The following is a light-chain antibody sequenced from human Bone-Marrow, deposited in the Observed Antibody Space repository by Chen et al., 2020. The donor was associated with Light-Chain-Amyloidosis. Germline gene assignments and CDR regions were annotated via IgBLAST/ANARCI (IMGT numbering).Light chain of an antibody. V-gene: IGKV1-27*01. CDR1: RGISNY. CDR3: QKYSSGPKT. Sequence: DTQMTQSPSSLSASVGDRVTITCRASRGISNYLAWYQQKPGKVPKVLIYAASTLQSGVPSRFSGSGSGTDFTLTISGLQPEDVATYYCQKYSSGPKTFGPGTKVDIK. CDR2: AAS. J-gene: IGKJ3*01.